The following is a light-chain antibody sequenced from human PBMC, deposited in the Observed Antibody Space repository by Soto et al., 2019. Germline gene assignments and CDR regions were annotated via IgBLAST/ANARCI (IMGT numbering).Light chain of an antibody. V-gene: IGKV3-15*01. CDR1: QNIYSN. Sequence: IVMTQSPATLSVSPGERATLSCRASQNIYSNIAWYQQRPGQAPRLLIYRASTRATGGPARFSGSGSGTEFTLTISSLQSEDFTVYSCLQYHNLWACGQGTKGDIK. CDR2: RAS. CDR3: LQYHNLWA. J-gene: IGKJ1*01.